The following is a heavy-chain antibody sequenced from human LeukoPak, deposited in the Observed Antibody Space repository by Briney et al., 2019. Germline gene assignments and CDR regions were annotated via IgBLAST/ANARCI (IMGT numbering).Heavy chain of an antibody. V-gene: IGHV1-46*01. Sequence: GASVKVSCKASGYTFTSYYMHWVRQAPGQGLEWMGIINPSGGSTSYAQKFQGRVTMTRDMSTSTVYMELSSLRSEDTAVYYCARKTGYSGYDWLFFDYWGQGTLVTVSS. D-gene: IGHD5-12*01. CDR3: ARKTGYSGYDWLFFDY. CDR2: INPSGGST. J-gene: IGHJ4*02. CDR1: GYTFTSYY.